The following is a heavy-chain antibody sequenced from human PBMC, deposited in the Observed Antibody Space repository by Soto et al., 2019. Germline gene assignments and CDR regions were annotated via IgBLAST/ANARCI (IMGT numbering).Heavy chain of an antibody. CDR1: GHIFSNYW. Sequence: GESLKISCKGSGHIFSNYWIGWVRQMPGKGLEWMGIIYPGDSDTRYSPSFQGQVTITVDKSINTAYLQWSRLKASDTAIDYCARQRLWGTSGYYYFENWGQGTLVTVSS. CDR2: IYPGDSDT. D-gene: IGHD3-22*01. CDR3: ARQRLWGTSGYYYFEN. J-gene: IGHJ4*02. V-gene: IGHV5-51*01.